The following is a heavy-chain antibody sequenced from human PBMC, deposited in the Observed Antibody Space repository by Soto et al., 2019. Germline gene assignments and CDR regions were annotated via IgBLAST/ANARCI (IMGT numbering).Heavy chain of an antibody. J-gene: IGHJ2*01. CDR3: ARETDWYFDL. CDR1: GGTFSTYT. V-gene: IGHV1-69*12. Sequence: QVQLVQSGAEVKKPGSSVKVSCKASGGTFSTYTINWVRQAPGQGLEWMGGVIPTFGTANYAHKFQDRVTITADEYMSTAYMELSSLRFEDTAVYYCARETDWYFDLWGRGTLVTVSS. CDR2: VIPTFGTA.